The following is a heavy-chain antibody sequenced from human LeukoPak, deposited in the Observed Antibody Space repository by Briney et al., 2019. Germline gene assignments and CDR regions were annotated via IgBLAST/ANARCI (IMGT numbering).Heavy chain of an antibody. CDR3: ARFAAGGSYYYYMDV. D-gene: IGHD6-25*01. J-gene: IGHJ6*03. V-gene: IGHV3-48*01. CDR1: GFTFSSYW. CDR2: IGTSSSTT. Sequence: GGSLRLSCAASGFTFSSYWMSWVRQAPGKGLEWVSNIGTSSSTTYYADSVKGRFTISRDNAKNSLYLQMNSLRADDTAVYYCARFAAGGSYYYYMDVWGKGTTVTVSS.